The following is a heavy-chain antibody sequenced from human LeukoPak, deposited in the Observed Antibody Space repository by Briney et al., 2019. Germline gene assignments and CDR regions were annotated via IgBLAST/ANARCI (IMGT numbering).Heavy chain of an antibody. V-gene: IGHV3-7*01. CDR3: ARGPDYGDRLDFFDY. J-gene: IGHJ4*02. CDR2: IKQDGSQ. Sequence: GGSLRLSCAASGFTFGRHWMGWVRQAPGKGPEWVASIKQDGSQYYVDSVKGRFIISRDNAKNSLYLQMNSLGVEDTAVYSCARGPDYGDRLDFFDYWGQGTLVTVSS. D-gene: IGHD4-17*01. CDR1: GFTFGRHW.